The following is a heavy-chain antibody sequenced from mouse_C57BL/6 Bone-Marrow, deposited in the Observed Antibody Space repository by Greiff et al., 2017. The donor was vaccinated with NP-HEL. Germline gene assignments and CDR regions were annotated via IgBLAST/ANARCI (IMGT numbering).Heavy chain of an antibody. CDR2: IYPGDGDT. D-gene: IGHD3-2*02. V-gene: IGHV1-82*01. CDR1: GYAFSSSW. J-gene: IGHJ4*01. Sequence: VQLQQSGPELVKPGASVKISCKASGYAFSSSWMNWVKQRPGKGLEWIGRIYPGDGDTNYNGKFKGKATLTADKSSSTAYMQLSSLTSEDSAVYFCAGDSSGPYAMDYWGQGTSVTVSS. CDR3: AGDSSGPYAMDY.